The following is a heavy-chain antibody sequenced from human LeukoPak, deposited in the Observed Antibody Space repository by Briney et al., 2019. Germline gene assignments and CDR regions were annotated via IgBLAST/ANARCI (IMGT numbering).Heavy chain of an antibody. J-gene: IGHJ6*02. CDR2: MNPNSGNT. CDR3: ARGGYSSSWYPPNYYYGMDV. Sequence: ASVKVSCKVSGYTFTSYDINWVRQATGQGLEWMGWMNPNSGNTGYAQKFQGRVTMTRNTSISTAYMELSSLRSEDTAVYYCARGGYSSSWYPPNYYYGMDVWGQGTTVTVSS. D-gene: IGHD6-13*01. CDR1: GYTFTSYD. V-gene: IGHV1-8*01.